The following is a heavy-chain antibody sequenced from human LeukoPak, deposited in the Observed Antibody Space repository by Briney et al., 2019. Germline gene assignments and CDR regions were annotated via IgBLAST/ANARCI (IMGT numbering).Heavy chain of an antibody. CDR1: GFTLSGSA. CDR3: TRRTYYYGSGSYPPFDY. Sequence: GGSLRLSCAASGFTLSGSAMHWVRQASGKGLEWVGRIRSKANSYATAYAASVKGRFTISRDDSRNTAYLQMNSLKTEDTAVYYCTRRTYYYGSGSYPPFDYWGQGTLVTVSS. D-gene: IGHD3-10*01. V-gene: IGHV3-73*01. J-gene: IGHJ4*02. CDR2: IRSKANSYAT.